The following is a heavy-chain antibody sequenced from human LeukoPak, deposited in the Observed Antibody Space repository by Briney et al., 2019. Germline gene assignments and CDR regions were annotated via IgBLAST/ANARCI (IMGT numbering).Heavy chain of an antibody. CDR3: ARLNTAMVLAFDI. J-gene: IGHJ3*02. Sequence: AGGSLRLSSAASGFTVSDNYMSWVRQAPGKGLEWVSIIYTGGTTYYADSVRGRFTISRDSSKNTVYLQMNSLTAGDTAVYYCARLNTAMVLAFDIWGQGTMVTVSS. CDR2: IYTGGTT. CDR1: GFTVSDNY. D-gene: IGHD5-18*01. V-gene: IGHV3-53*01.